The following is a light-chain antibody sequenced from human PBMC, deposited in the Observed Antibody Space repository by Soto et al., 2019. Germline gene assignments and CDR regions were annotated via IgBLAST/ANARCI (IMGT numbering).Light chain of an antibody. J-gene: IGKJ1*01. V-gene: IGKV3-15*01. CDR1: QSLSTN. CDR2: GAF. CDR3: QQYNNWWT. Sequence: IAITQSPATLSVSPGDRATLSCRASQSLSTNLAWYQQKPGQAPRLLIYGAFNRASGTPARFSGSGSGTEFTLTISSLQSEDFAVYYCQQYNNWWTFGQGTRVEIK.